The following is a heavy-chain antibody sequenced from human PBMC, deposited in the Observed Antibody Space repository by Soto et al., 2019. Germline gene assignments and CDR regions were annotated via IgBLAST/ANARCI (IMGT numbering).Heavy chain of an antibody. CDR3: ARHPAGYCISTSCYPDYYGMDV. CDR2: IYPGDSDT. CDR1: GYSFTSYW. D-gene: IGHD2-2*01. J-gene: IGHJ6*02. Sequence: GESLKISCKGSGYSFTSYWIGWVRQMPGKGLEWMGIIYPGDSDTRYSPSFQGQVTISADKSISTAYLQWSSLKASDTAMYYCARHPAGYCISTSCYPDYYGMDVWGQGTTVTVSS. V-gene: IGHV5-51*01.